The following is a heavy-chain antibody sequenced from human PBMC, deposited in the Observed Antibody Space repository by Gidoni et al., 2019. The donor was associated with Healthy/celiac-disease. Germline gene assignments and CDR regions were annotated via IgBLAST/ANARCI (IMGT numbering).Heavy chain of an antibody. CDR3: EREGTTVTKGNAFDI. D-gene: IGHD4-17*01. J-gene: IGHJ3*02. CDR2: IYYSGST. Sequence: QVQLQASGPGLVKPSPTLSPPCTVSGASISSGGYSWSWIRQHPGKGLEWIGYIYYSGSTYYNPSLKSRVTISVDTSKNQFSLKLSSVTAADTAVYYCEREGTTVTKGNAFDIWGQGTMVTVSS. V-gene: IGHV4-31*03. CDR1: GASISSGGYS.